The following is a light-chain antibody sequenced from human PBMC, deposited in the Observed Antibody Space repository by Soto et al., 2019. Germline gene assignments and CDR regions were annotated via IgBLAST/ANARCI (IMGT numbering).Light chain of an antibody. Sequence: ETVLTQSPGTLSLSPGEGATLSFRASQSVSSRSLAWYQQKPGQAPRXLIYDASSRATGIPDRFSGSGSGTDFSLTISRLEPEDFAVYYCQQYERGFTFGPGTKVDIK. CDR2: DAS. V-gene: IGKV3-20*01. CDR1: QSVSSRS. CDR3: QQYERGFT. J-gene: IGKJ3*01.